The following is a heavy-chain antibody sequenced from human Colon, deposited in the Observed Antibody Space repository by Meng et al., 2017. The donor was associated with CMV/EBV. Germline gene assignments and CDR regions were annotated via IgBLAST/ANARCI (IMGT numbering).Heavy chain of an antibody. CDR2: ISSSSSFI. D-gene: IGHD6-19*01. CDR1: GFHFSSYS. V-gene: IGHV3-21*06. Sequence: GLSGAASGFHFSSYSMNWVRQAPGKGLEWVSSISSSSSFINYADSVKGRFTISRDNAKNSVYLQMDSLRAEDTGVYYCAREEWLVDYWGLGTLVTVSS. CDR3: AREEWLVDY. J-gene: IGHJ4*02.